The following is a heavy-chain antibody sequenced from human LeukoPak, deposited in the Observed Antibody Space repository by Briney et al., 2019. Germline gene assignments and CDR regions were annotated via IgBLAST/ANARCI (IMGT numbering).Heavy chain of an antibody. V-gene: IGHV3-72*01. CDR2: IRNKGNSYTT. CDR1: GFIFSDSY. D-gene: IGHD6-13*01. J-gene: IGHJ4*02. Sequence: GGSLRLSCAASGFIFSDSYMDWVRQAPGKGLEWVGRIRNKGNSYTTEYAASVKGRFTISRDDSKNSLYLQMNSLKSEDTAVYYCARSSSGWYPLFDYWGQGTLVTVSS. CDR3: ARSSSGWYPLFDY.